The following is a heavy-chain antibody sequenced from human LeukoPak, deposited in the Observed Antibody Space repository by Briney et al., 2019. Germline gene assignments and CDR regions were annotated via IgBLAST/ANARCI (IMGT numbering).Heavy chain of an antibody. CDR2: IYYSGST. V-gene: IGHV4-39*01. J-gene: IGHJ4*02. D-gene: IGHD2-2*01. Sequence: SETLSLTCTVSGGSISSSSYYWGWIRQPPGKGLEWIGSIYYSGSTYYNPYLKSRVTISVDTSKNQFSLKLSSVTAADTAVYYCARSNCSSTSCYLNWGQGTLVTVSS. CDR3: ARSNCSSTSCYLN. CDR1: GGSISSSSYY.